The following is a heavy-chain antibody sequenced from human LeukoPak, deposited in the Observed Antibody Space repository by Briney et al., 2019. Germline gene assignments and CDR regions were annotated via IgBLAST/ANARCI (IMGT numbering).Heavy chain of an antibody. D-gene: IGHD5-12*01. CDR3: ARSPTYGGYPANFDY. Sequence: PSETLSLTCTVSGGSISSYYWSWIRQPPGKGLEWIGYIYYSGSTNYNPSLKSRVTISVDTSKNQFSLKLSSVTAADTAVYYCARSPTYGGYPANFDYWGQGTLVTVSS. CDR2: IYYSGST. J-gene: IGHJ4*02. V-gene: IGHV4-59*08. CDR1: GGSISSYY.